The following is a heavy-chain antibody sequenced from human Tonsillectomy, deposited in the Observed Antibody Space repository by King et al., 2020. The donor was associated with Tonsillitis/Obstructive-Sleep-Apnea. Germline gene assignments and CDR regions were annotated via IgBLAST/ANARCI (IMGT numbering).Heavy chain of an antibody. CDR3: GRDVPGAIYHWFFDL. CDR1: GGSMSGNY. V-gene: IGHV4-59*01. D-gene: IGHD3-10*02. J-gene: IGHJ2*01. CDR2: VFHSGGT. Sequence: QLQESGPGLVKPSETLSLTCTVSGGSMSGNYWSWIRQPPGRGLEWIGYVFHSGGTVYNPSLRSQVALSVDTSRNQFSLKLTSVTAADTAVYCCGRDVPGAIYHWFFDLWGRGSLVIVSS.